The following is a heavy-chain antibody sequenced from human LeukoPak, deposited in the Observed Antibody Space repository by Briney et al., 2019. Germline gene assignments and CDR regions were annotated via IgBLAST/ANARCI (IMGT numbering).Heavy chain of an antibody. CDR2: ISSTSSYT. D-gene: IGHD5-12*01. J-gene: IGHJ4*02. CDR1: GFTFSGYY. CDR3: ARSYGWLPGGM. V-gene: IGHV3-11*03. Sequence: GGSLRLSCAASGFTFSGYYMSWIRQAPGKGLEWVSYISSTSSYTNYADSVKGRFTISRDNAKNSLHLQMNSLRAEDTAVYYCARSYGWLPGGMWGQGTLVTVSS.